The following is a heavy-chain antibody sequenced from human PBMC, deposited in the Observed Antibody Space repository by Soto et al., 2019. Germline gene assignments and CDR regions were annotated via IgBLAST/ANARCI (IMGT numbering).Heavy chain of an antibody. CDR3: ARTNVADYDDAFDI. J-gene: IGHJ3*02. Sequence: VGSLRLSCAASGFTFSSYEMNWVRQAPGKGLEWVSYISSSGSTIYYADSVKGRFTISRDNAKNSLYLQMNSLRAEDTAVYYCARTNVADYDDAFDIWGQGTMVTVSS. V-gene: IGHV3-48*03. CDR1: GFTFSSYE. CDR2: ISSSGSTI. D-gene: IGHD4-17*01.